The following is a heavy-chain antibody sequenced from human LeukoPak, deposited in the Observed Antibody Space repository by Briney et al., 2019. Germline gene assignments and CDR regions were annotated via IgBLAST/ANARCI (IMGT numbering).Heavy chain of an antibody. CDR3: AREVGYCSSSSCSAQYYSYYYGMDV. CDR2: IYHSGST. V-gene: IGHV4-4*02. CDR1: GGSISSSNW. J-gene: IGHJ6*02. D-gene: IGHD2-2*01. Sequence: KASETLSLTCAVSGGSISSSNWWSWVRQPPGKGLEWIGEIYHSGSTNYNPSLKSRVTISVDKSKNQFSLKLSSVTAADTAVYYCAREVGYCSSSSCSAQYYSYYYGMDVWGQGTTVTVSS.